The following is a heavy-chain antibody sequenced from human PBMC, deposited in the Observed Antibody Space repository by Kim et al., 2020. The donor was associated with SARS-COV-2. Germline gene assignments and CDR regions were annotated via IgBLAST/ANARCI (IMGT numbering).Heavy chain of an antibody. D-gene: IGHD6-25*01. J-gene: IGHJ5*02. CDR1: GGSISSSSSY. CDR2: MSYSGST. Sequence: SETLSLTCTVSGGSISSSSSYWGWIRQPPGKGLEWIGSMSYSGSTYYNSSLKSRVTISVDTSKNQFSLRLTSVSAADTAVYYCVRHGYNPFPVDPWGQGTLVIVSS. CDR3: VRHGYNPFPVDP. V-gene: IGHV4-39*01.